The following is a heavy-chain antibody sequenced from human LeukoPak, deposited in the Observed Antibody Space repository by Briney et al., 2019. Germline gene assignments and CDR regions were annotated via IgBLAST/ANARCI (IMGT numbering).Heavy chain of an antibody. Sequence: SQTLSLTCTVSGDSVNSGGYCWSWIRQHPGKCLEWIGYIYYSGSTYYSPSLRSRVSLSLDTSKNQVSLKLSSVTAADTAVYYCATQANFYDSSGDFHHWGQGPLVTVSS. D-gene: IGHD3-22*01. CDR2: IYYSGST. J-gene: IGHJ1*01. CDR1: GDSVNSGGYC. V-gene: IGHV4-31*03. CDR3: ATQANFYDSSGDFHH.